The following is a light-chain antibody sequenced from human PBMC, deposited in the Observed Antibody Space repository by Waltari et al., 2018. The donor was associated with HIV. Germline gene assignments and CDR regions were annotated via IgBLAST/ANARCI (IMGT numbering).Light chain of an antibody. CDR1: SSDIGLYNL. J-gene: IGLJ2*01. Sequence: SALTQPASVSGPPGQSSSIPCTGTSSDIGLYNLVSWYQQLPGGAPQLILLGVTLRPSYGSYDFSGSKSGATASLTISGLQAGDDAVYFCSSFASVRTVIFGGGTKVTVL. CDR2: GVT. CDR3: SSFASVRTVI. V-gene: IGLV2-14*01.